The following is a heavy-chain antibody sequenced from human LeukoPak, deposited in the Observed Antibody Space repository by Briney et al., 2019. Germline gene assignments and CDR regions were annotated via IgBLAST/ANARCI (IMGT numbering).Heavy chain of an antibody. CDR3: ARVTGYINYGYFDY. CDR2: IWYDGSNK. J-gene: IGHJ4*02. CDR1: GFTFSSYG. V-gene: IGHV3-33*01. Sequence: GGSLRLSCAASGFTFSSYGMHWVRQAPGKGLEWVAVIWYDGSNKYYADSVKGRFTISRDNSKNTLYLQMNSLRAEDTAVYYCARVTGYINYGYFDYWGQGTLVTVSS. D-gene: IGHD4-11*01.